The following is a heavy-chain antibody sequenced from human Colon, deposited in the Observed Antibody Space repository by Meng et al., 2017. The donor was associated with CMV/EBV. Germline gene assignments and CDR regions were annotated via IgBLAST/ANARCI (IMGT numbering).Heavy chain of an antibody. J-gene: IGHJ5*02. CDR1: GFTFSSYW. CDR3: AKHRLMYGSISPSDH. Sequence: GGSLRLSCAASGFTFSSYWMSWVRQAPGKGLECVSVISAYGGTTFYADSVKGRFTVSRDNSMNTVYLQMDSLRPEDSAVYYCAKHRLMYGSISPSDHWGQGTLVTVSS. V-gene: IGHV3-23*01. D-gene: IGHD3-10*01. CDR2: ISAYGGTT.